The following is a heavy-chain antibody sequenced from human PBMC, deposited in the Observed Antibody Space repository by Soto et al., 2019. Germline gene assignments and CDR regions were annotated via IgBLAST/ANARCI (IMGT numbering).Heavy chain of an antibody. CDR1: GYDFFKYN. CDR2: INPNGGYT. D-gene: IGHD2-21*02. Sequence: QVQLVQPGAEVKKPGASVKVSCKTSGYDFFKYNMHWVRQAPGQGLEWMGVINPNGGYTRHAQKFQGRVIMTRDTSSKIVYMELSGLTSADTAMYYCTRADSDVVILPDVRPLFDLWGQGALVTVSS. CDR3: TRADSDVVILPDVRPLFDL. V-gene: IGHV1-46*01. J-gene: IGHJ4*02.